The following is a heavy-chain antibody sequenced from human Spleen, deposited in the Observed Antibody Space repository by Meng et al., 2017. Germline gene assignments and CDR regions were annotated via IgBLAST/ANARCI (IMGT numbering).Heavy chain of an antibody. CDR3: ARDTSWQHLIPDY. Sequence: GESLKISCAASGFTFSNYWMSWVRQAPGKGLEWVANIRQDGSEKYYVDSVKGRFTISRDNAKNSLYLQMNSLRAEDTAVYYCARDTSWQHLIPDYWGQGSLVTVSS. CDR2: IRQDGSEK. D-gene: IGHD6-13*01. V-gene: IGHV3-7*01. J-gene: IGHJ4*02. CDR1: GFTFSNYW.